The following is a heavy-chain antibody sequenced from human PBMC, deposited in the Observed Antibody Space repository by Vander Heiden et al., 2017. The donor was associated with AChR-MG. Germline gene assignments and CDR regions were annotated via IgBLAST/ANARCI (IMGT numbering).Heavy chain of an antibody. D-gene: IGHD4-17*01. CDR3: ARDDGLPDYGGSYYYYGMDV. V-gene: IGHV4-31*03. Sequence: QVQLQESGPGLVKPSQTLSLTCTVSGGPISSGGYYWGWIRQHQGKGLEWIGYIYYSGSTYYNPSLKSRVTISVDTSKNQFSLKLSSVTAADTAVYYCARDDGLPDYGGSYYYYGMDVWSQGTTVTVSS. CDR2: IYYSGST. J-gene: IGHJ6*02. CDR1: GGPISSGGYY.